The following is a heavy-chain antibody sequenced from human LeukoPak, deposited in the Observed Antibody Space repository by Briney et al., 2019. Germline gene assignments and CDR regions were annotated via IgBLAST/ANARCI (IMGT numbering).Heavy chain of an antibody. CDR1: GFTFRSYW. D-gene: IGHD5-12*01. Sequence: GGSLRLSCAASGFTFRSYWMSWVRQAPGKGLEWVAIINQDGSEKYYVDSVKGRFTISRDNAKNSLSLQMNSLRAEDTAVYYCARGVRSGYGDFDYWGQGTLVTVSS. V-gene: IGHV3-7*01. J-gene: IGHJ4*02. CDR2: INQDGSEK. CDR3: ARGVRSGYGDFDY.